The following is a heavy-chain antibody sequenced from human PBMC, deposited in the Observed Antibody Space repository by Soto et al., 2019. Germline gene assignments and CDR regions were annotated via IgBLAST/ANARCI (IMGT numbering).Heavy chain of an antibody. V-gene: IGHV3-30-3*01. D-gene: IGHD5-12*01. CDR1: GFTFSSCA. J-gene: IGHJ4*02. CDR2: IIYDGSDK. CDR3: AAELGNSGYDGHDY. Sequence: VQLVESGGDLVKPGGSLRLSCAASGFTFSSCAMHWVRQAPGKGLEWVAVIIYDGSDKYYADSVQGRFTISRDNSKNTLYLQMNSLRPEDTAVYYCAAELGNSGYDGHDYWGQGTLVTVSS.